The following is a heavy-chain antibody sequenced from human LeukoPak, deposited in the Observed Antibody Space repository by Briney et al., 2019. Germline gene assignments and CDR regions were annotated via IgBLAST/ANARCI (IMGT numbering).Heavy chain of an antibody. CDR3: ARELLTYSNHKLGHYMDV. D-gene: IGHD4-11*01. CDR1: GFTFSSFG. J-gene: IGHJ6*03. CDR2: ISSSSNYI. Sequence: GGSLRLSCAASGFTFSSFGMNWVRQAPGKGLEWVSCISSSSNYIYYADSVKGRFTMSRENAKNSLYLQMNSLRAEDTAVYYCARELLTYSNHKLGHYMDVWGKGTTVTVSS. V-gene: IGHV3-21*01.